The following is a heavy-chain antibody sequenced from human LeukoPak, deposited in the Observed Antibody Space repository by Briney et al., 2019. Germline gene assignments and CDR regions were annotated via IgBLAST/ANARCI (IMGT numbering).Heavy chain of an antibody. D-gene: IGHD2-2*03. CDR1: GYPFTSYG. J-gene: IGHJ4*02. Sequence: ASVKVSFKASGYPFTSYGISWVRPAPGQGLEWMGWIIAYNGNTNYAQKLQGRVTMTTDTSTSTAYMELRSLRSDDKAVYYCARGYCSSTSCYPHDYWGQGTLVTVSS. CDR3: ARGYCSSTSCYPHDY. CDR2: IIAYNGNT. V-gene: IGHV1-18*01.